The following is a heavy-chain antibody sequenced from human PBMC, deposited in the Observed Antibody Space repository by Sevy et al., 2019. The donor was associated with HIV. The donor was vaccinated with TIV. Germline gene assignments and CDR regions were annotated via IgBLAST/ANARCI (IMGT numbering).Heavy chain of an antibody. CDR3: AGSSTRLYYYGMDV. Sequence: ASVKVSCKASGGTFSSYAISWVRQAPGQGLEWMGGIIPIFGTANYAQKFQGRVTITADESTSTAYMGLSSLRSEDTAVYYCAGSSTRLYYYGMDVWGQGTTVTVSS. D-gene: IGHD1-1*01. J-gene: IGHJ6*02. CDR2: IIPIFGTA. V-gene: IGHV1-69*13. CDR1: GGTFSSYA.